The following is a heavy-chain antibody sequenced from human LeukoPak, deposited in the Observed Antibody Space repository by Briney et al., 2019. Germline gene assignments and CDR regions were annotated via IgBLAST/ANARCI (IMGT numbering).Heavy chain of an antibody. Sequence: SETLSLTCTVSGGSISSSSYYWGWIRQPPGKGLEWIGNIYYSGSTYYNSSLKSRVTISVDTSKNQFSLKLNSVTAADTAVYYCARHVYDSSYFRHWGQGTLVTVSS. CDR3: ARHVYDSSYFRH. CDR2: IYYSGST. J-gene: IGHJ1*01. D-gene: IGHD3-22*01. CDR1: GGSISSSSYY. V-gene: IGHV4-39*01.